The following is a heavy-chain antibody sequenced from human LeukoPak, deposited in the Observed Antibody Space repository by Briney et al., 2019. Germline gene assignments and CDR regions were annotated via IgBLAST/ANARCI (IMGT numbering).Heavy chain of an antibody. Sequence: SETLSLTCTVSGGSISSYYWSWIRQPAGKGLEWIRRIYTSGSTNYNPSLKSRVTMSVDTSKNQFSLKLSSVTAADTAVYYCARSPDYDILTGYRSRDYYYGMGVWGQGTTVTVSS. CDR3: ARSPDYDILTGYRSRDYYYGMGV. V-gene: IGHV4-4*07. CDR2: IYTSGST. J-gene: IGHJ6*02. D-gene: IGHD3-9*01. CDR1: GGSISSYY.